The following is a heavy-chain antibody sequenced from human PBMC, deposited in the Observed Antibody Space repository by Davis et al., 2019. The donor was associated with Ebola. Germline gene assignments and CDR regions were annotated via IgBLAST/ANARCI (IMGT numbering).Heavy chain of an antibody. CDR3: ARGFLTWEDY. D-gene: IGHD1-26*01. J-gene: IGHJ4*02. Sequence: ASVKVSCKASGYTLTSYGISWVRQAPGQGLEWMGWMNPNSGNTGYAQKFQGRVTMTRNTSISTAYMELSSLRSEDTAVYYCARGFLTWEDYWGQGTLVTVSS. V-gene: IGHV1-8*02. CDR1: GYTLTSYG. CDR2: MNPNSGNT.